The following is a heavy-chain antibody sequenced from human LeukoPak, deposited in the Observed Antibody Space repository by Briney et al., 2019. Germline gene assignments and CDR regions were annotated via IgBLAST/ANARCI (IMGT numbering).Heavy chain of an antibody. J-gene: IGHJ5*02. CDR1: GYTFISYG. D-gene: IGHD2-2*01. CDR2: LSAYNGNT. V-gene: IGHV1-18*04. Sequence: ASVKVSCKASGYTFISYGISWVRQAPGQGLEWMGWLSAYNGNTNYAQKFQGRVTMTTDTSTSTAYMELRSLRSDDTAVYYCARAQVLAAAMRGQYNWFDPWGQGTLVTVYS. CDR3: ARAQVLAAAMRGQYNWFDP.